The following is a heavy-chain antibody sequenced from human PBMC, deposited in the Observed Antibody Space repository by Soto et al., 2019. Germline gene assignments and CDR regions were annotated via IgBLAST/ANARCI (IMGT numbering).Heavy chain of an antibody. CDR1: GFTFSSYS. J-gene: IGHJ6*02. Sequence: GGSLRLSCAASGFTFSSYSMNWVRQAPGKGLEWVSSISSSSSYIYYADSVKGRFTISRDNAKNSLYLQMNSLRAEDTAVYYCARDLGFREGSSSGYYYYYGMDVWGQGTTVTVSS. D-gene: IGHD6-6*01. CDR2: ISSSSSYI. CDR3: ARDLGFREGSSSGYYYYYGMDV. V-gene: IGHV3-21*01.